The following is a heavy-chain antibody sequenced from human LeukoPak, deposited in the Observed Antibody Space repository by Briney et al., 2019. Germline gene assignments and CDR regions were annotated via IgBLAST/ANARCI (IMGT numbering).Heavy chain of an antibody. V-gene: IGHV3-23*01. CDR3: AKAGVVVTAILYYFDY. D-gene: IGHD2-21*02. CDR1: GFTFSNYA. J-gene: IGHJ4*02. CDR2: ISGSGGSA. Sequence: PGGSLRLSCAASGFTFSNYAMSWVRQAPGKGLEWVSAISGSGGSAYYADSVKGRFTISRDNSKNTLYLQMNSLRAEDTAVYYCAKAGVVVTAILYYFDYWGQGTLVTVSS.